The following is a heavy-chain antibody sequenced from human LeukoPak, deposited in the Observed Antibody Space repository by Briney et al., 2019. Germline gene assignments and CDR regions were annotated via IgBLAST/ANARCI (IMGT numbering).Heavy chain of an antibody. Sequence: SVKVSCTASGGTFSSYAISWVRQAPGQGLEWMGGIIPIFGTANYAQKFQGRVTITADESTSTAYMELSSLRSEDTAVYYCARTLYYYDSSGYLWRNYYGMDVWGQGTTDTVSS. V-gene: IGHV1-69*13. D-gene: IGHD3-22*01. CDR1: GGTFSSYA. J-gene: IGHJ6*02. CDR3: ARTLYYYDSSGYLWRNYYGMDV. CDR2: IIPIFGTA.